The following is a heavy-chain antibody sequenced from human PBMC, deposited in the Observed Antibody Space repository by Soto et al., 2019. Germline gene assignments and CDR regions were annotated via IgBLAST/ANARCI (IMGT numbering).Heavy chain of an antibody. CDR2: ISYDGSNK. CDR3: AKGGLRYFDWLTDFDY. D-gene: IGHD3-9*01. J-gene: IGHJ4*02. V-gene: IGHV3-30*18. Sequence: QVQLVESGGGVVQPGRSLRLSCAASGFTFSSYGMHWVRQAPGKGLEWVAVISYDGSNKYYADSVKGRFTISRDNSKNPLYLQMNSLRAEDTAVYYCAKGGLRYFDWLTDFDYWGQGTLVTVSS. CDR1: GFTFSSYG.